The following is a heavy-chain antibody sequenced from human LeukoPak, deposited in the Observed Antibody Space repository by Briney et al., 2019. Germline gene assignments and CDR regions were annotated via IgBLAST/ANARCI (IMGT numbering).Heavy chain of an antibody. CDR2: ISGSSSTI. J-gene: IGHJ4*02. CDR1: GFTFSSYS. CDR3: ARQRAGFTVTTSDY. Sequence: GGSLTLSCAASGFTFSSYSMNWVRQAPGKGLEWVSYISGSSSTIYYADSVKGRFTISRDNAKNSLYLQMNSLRAEDTAVYNCARQRAGFTVTTSDYWGQGTLVTVSS. D-gene: IGHD4-17*01. V-gene: IGHV3-48*01.